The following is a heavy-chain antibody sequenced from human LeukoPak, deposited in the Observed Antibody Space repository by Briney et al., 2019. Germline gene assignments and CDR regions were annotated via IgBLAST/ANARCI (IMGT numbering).Heavy chain of an antibody. V-gene: IGHV4-39*01. J-gene: IGHJ4*02. Sequence: PSETLSLTCTVSGGLISGSSYYWGWIRQPPGKGLEWIGSFYYSESTYYNPSLKSRVTISVDTSKNQFTLKLSSVTAADTAVYYCARTAGIAVAGSRQYFDYWGQGTLVTVSS. CDR2: FYYSEST. CDR3: ARTAGIAVAGSRQYFDY. D-gene: IGHD6-19*01. CDR1: GGLISGSSYY.